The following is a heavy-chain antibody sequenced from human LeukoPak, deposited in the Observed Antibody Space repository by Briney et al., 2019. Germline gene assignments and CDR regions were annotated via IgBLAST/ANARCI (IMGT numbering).Heavy chain of an antibody. V-gene: IGHV1-8*02. Sequence: ASVKVSCKASGGTFSSYAISWVRQAPGQGLEWMGWMNPNSGNTGYAQKFQGRVTMTRNTSISTAYMELSSLRSEDTAVYYCARARIMVKAFDIWGQGTMVTVSS. CDR2: MNPNSGNT. D-gene: IGHD3-16*01. J-gene: IGHJ3*02. CDR3: ARARIMVKAFDI. CDR1: GGTFSSYA.